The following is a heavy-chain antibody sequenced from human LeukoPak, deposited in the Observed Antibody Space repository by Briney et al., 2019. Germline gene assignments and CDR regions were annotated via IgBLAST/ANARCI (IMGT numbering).Heavy chain of an antibody. D-gene: IGHD5-24*01. Sequence: SETLSLTCTVSGGSISSYYWSWIRQPPGKGLEWIGYIYYSGSTNYNPSLKSRVTISVDTSKNQFSLKLSSVTAADTAVYYCARRDGYTTNWFDPWGQGTLVTVSS. CDR1: GGSISSYY. CDR2: IYYSGST. V-gene: IGHV4-59*01. CDR3: ARRDGYTTNWFDP. J-gene: IGHJ5*02.